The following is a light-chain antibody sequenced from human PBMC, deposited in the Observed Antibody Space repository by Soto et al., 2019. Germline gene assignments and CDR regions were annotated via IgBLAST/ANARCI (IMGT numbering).Light chain of an antibody. J-gene: IGKJ3*01. Sequence: EIVLTQSPGTLSFSPGERATLSCRASQSVNSSYLAWYQQKPGQAPRLLIFAASSRAPGIPDRFSGSGSGTDFTLSISRLEPEDFAVYYCQQYGSSPLFTFGPGTKVDIK. CDR2: AAS. CDR3: QQYGSSPLFT. CDR1: QSVNSSY. V-gene: IGKV3-20*01.